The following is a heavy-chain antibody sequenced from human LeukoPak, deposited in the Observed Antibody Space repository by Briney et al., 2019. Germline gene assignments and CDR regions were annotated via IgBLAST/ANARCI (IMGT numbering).Heavy chain of an antibody. CDR3: ARASDFWSGLDY. V-gene: IGHV3-21*05. Sequence: GGSLRLSCAASGFTFSSYSMNWVRQAPGKGLEWVSYISSSSSYIYYADSVKGRFTISRDNAKNSLYLQMNSLRAEDTAVYYCARASDFWSGLDYWGQGTLVTVSS. CDR2: ISSSSSYI. CDR1: GFTFSSYS. D-gene: IGHD3-3*01. J-gene: IGHJ4*02.